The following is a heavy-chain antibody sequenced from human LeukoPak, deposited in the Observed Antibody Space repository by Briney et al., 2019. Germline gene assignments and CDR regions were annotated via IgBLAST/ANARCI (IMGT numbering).Heavy chain of an antibody. Sequence: GGSLRLSCAASGFTFSSYAMSWVRQAPGKGLKWVSAISGSGGSTYYADSVKGRFTISRDNSKNTLYLQMNSLRAEDTAVYYCAKNQEGGYYDSSGYIDYWGQGTLVTVSS. V-gene: IGHV3-23*01. D-gene: IGHD3-22*01. CDR1: GFTFSSYA. CDR3: AKNQEGGYYDSSGYIDY. CDR2: ISGSGGST. J-gene: IGHJ4*02.